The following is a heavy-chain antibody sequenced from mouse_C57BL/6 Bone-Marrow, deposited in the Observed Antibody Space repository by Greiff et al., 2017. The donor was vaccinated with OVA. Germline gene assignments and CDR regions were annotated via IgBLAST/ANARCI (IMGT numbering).Heavy chain of an antibody. CDR2: ISDGGSYT. D-gene: IGHD2-1*01. J-gene: IGHJ4*01. CDR3: AFYYGNYYAMDY. CDR1: GFTFSSYA. V-gene: IGHV5-4*01. Sequence: EVQRVESGGGLVKPGGSLKLSCAASGFTFSSYAMSWVRQTPEKRLEWVATISDGGSYTYYPDNVKGRFTISRDNAKNNLYLQMSHLKSEDTAMYYCAFYYGNYYAMDYWGQGTSVTVSS.